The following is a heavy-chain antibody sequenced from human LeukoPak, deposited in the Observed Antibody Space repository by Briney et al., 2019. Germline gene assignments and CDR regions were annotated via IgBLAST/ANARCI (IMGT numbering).Heavy chain of an antibody. Sequence: SETLSLTCTVSGGSISSYYWSWIRQPPGKGLEWIGYIYYSGSTNYNPSLKSRVTISVDTSKNRFSLKLSSVTAADTAVYYCARVGSSWSNWFDPWGQGTLVTVSS. CDR1: GGSISSYY. D-gene: IGHD6-13*01. CDR3: ARVGSSWSNWFDP. CDR2: IYYSGST. J-gene: IGHJ5*02. V-gene: IGHV4-59*01.